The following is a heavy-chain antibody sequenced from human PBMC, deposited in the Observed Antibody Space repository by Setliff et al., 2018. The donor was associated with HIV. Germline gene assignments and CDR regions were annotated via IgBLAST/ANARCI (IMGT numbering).Heavy chain of an antibody. J-gene: IGHJ4*02. CDR2: FDLEDGET. V-gene: IGHV1-24*01. D-gene: IGHD1-26*01. Sequence: ASVKVSCKVSGYSVTELSIQWVRQAPGKGLVWMGSFDLEDGETSYAQQFQGRVTMTEDTSTDTAFMELSSLRSEDTAVYYCATESNFGGIVTRCDYWGQATQVTVSS. CDR3: ATESNFGGIVTRCDY. CDR1: GYSVTELS.